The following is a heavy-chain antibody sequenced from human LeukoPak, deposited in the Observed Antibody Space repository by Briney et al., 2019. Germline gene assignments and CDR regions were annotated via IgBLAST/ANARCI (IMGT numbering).Heavy chain of an antibody. CDR2: INPNSGGT. V-gene: IGHV1-2*02. CDR1: GYTFTRYY. J-gene: IGHJ4*02. CDR3: ARDPHWQWLVAERCYFDY. D-gene: IGHD6-19*01. Sequence: ASVKVSCKAAGYTFTRYYMHWVRQAPGQGLEWMGWINPNSGGTDYAQKFQGRVTMTRDTSISTAYMELSRLRSDDTAVYYCARDPHWQWLVAERCYFDYWGQGTLVTVSS.